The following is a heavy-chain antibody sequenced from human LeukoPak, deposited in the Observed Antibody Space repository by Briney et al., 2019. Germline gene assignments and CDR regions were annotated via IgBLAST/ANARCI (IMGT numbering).Heavy chain of an antibody. CDR1: GVSISTYS. CDR2: VQYTGST. Sequence: SETLSLTCSVSGVSISTYSWSWIRQPPGKGLEWIASVQYTGSTTYNPSLRSRLTISADTSKSQFSLKLSSVTTADTAIYYCARVERNWSGYYAKVYYFDYWGQGTLVTVSS. D-gene: IGHD3-3*01. V-gene: IGHV4-59*01. CDR3: ARVERNWSGYYAKVYYFDY. J-gene: IGHJ4*02.